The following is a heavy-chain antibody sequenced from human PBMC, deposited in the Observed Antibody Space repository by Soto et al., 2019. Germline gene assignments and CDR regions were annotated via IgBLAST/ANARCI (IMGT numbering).Heavy chain of an antibody. D-gene: IGHD3-9*01. CDR3: AIQAYDILTGYYPFDY. V-gene: IGHV3-23*01. J-gene: IGHJ4*02. Sequence: SVKGRFTISRDNSKNTLYLQMNSLRAEDTAVYYCAIQAYDILTGYYPFDYWGQGTLVTVSS.